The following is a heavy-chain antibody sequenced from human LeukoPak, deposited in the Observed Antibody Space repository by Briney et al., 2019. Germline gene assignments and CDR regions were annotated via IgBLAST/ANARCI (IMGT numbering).Heavy chain of an antibody. J-gene: IGHJ5*02. CDR2: FGHGRNA. Sequence: PSETLSLTCTVSGGSISSSTYYWGWIRQPPGKGLEWIGSFGHGRNAFYNPSLESRVTISVDTSKNQFSLRLSSVTAADTAIYYCGRHAPYSNYDLWGQGTLVTVSS. V-gene: IGHV4-39*01. D-gene: IGHD2/OR15-2a*01. CDR1: GGSISSSTYY. CDR3: GRHAPYSNYDL.